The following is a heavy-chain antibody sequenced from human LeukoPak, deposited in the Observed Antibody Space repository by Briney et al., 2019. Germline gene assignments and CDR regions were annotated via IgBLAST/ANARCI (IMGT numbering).Heavy chain of an antibody. J-gene: IGHJ6*03. CDR2: IYYSGTT. V-gene: IGHV4-39*01. CDR1: GGSIDSSSYY. Sequence: SQTLSLTCTVSGGSIDSSSYYWDWIRQPPGKGLEWLGNIYYSGTTFYTSSLKSRVTISTDMSKNQFSLRLTSVTAADTAVYYCARQRADYFYHYMDVWGKGTTVIVSS. CDR3: ARQRADYFYHYMDV.